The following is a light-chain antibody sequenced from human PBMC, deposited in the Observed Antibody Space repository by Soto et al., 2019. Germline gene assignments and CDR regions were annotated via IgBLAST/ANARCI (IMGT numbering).Light chain of an antibody. Sequence: QSALTQPPSASGSPGQSVTISCTGTSSDVGGYKFVSWYQQHPGKAPKLIIYEVIKRPSEVPDRFSGSKSGNTASLTVSGLQAEDEGDYYCSSYGGSNNLVFGGGTKVTVL. CDR2: EVI. J-gene: IGLJ2*01. V-gene: IGLV2-8*01. CDR3: SSYGGSNNLV. CDR1: SSDVGGYKF.